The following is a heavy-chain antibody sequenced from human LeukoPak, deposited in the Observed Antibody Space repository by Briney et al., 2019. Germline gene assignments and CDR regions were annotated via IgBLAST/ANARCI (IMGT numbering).Heavy chain of an antibody. Sequence: PGGSLRLSCAASGFTFSSYAMSWVRQAPGKGLEWVSAISGSGGSTYYADSVKGRFTTSRDNSKNTLCLQMNSLRAEDTAVYYCAKDREAGNPYYYYYGMDVWGQGTTVTVSS. V-gene: IGHV3-23*01. D-gene: IGHD3-10*01. CDR3: AKDREAGNPYYYYYGMDV. J-gene: IGHJ6*02. CDR2: ISGSGGST. CDR1: GFTFSSYA.